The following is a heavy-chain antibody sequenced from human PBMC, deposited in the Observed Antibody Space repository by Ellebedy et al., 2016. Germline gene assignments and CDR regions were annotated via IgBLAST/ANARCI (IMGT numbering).Heavy chain of an antibody. V-gene: IGHV3-23*01. CDR1: GFTFSSYA. J-gene: IGHJ4*02. Sequence: GESLKISXAASGFTFSSYAMSWVRQAPGKGLEWVSAISGSGGSTYYADSVKGRFTISRDNSKNTLYLQMNSLRAEDTAVYYCAKVGQYYYDSSGSSYYFDYWGQGTLVTVSS. CDR3: AKVGQYYYDSSGSSYYFDY. D-gene: IGHD3-22*01. CDR2: ISGSGGST.